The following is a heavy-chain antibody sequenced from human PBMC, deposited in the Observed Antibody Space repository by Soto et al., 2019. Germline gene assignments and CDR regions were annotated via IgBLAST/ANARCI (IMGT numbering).Heavy chain of an antibody. CDR1: GFTFSSYA. D-gene: IGHD6-6*01. CDR2: ISGSGGST. Sequence: EVQLLESGGGLVQPGGSLRLSCAASGFTFSSYAMSWVRQAPGKGLEWVSAISGSGGSTYYADSVKGRFTISRDNSKNTLYLQMNSLRAEDTVVYYCAKGVAIEYSSSNYYYGMDVWGQGTTVTVSS. J-gene: IGHJ6*02. CDR3: AKGVAIEYSSSNYYYGMDV. V-gene: IGHV3-23*01.